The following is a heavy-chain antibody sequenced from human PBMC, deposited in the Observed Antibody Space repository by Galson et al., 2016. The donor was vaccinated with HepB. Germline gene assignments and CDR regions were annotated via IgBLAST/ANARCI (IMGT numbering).Heavy chain of an antibody. V-gene: IGHV3-43*01. CDR3: AKGSSGYDDGEGVDY. J-gene: IGHJ4*02. CDR1: GFTFNDYT. CDR2: ISWDGVST. Sequence: SLRLSCAASGFTFNDYTMHWFRQAPGKGLEWVSLISWDGVSTYFADSVKGRFTLSRDNSKNSLYLQMNSLRTEDTALYYCAKGSSGYDDGEGVDYWGQGTLVTVSS. D-gene: IGHD5-12*01.